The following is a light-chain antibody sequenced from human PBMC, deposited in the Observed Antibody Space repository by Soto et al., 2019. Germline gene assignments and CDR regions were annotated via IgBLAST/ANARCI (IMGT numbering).Light chain of an antibody. Sequence: QSALNQPASVSGSPGQSITISCTGTSSDVGGYNYVSWYQQHPGKAPKLMFYDVSNRPSGVSNRFSGSKSGNTASLTISGLQAEDEADYYCSSYTSSSTLLYVFGTGTKVTVL. J-gene: IGLJ1*01. V-gene: IGLV2-14*01. CDR2: DVS. CDR1: SSDVGGYNY. CDR3: SSYTSSSTLLYV.